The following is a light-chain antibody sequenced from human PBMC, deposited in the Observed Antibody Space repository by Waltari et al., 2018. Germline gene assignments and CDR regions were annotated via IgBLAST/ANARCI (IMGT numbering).Light chain of an antibody. CDR3: SSYTSSNTVV. CDR1: SSDVGGYNY. V-gene: IGLV2-14*03. CDR2: DVS. Sequence: HSALTQPASVSGSPGQSITIPCSGSSSDVGGYNYVSWYLQHPGQAPQLIISDVSKRPSEISNRFSGSKSGNTASLTISGLQAEDEADYYCSSYTSSNTVVFGGGTKVTVL. J-gene: IGLJ2*01.